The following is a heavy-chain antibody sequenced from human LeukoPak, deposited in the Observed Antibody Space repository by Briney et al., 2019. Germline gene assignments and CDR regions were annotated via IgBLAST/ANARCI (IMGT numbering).Heavy chain of an antibody. D-gene: IGHD1-26*01. Sequence: GGSLRLSCAASGFTFSSYEMNWVRRAPGKGLEWVSYISSSGSTIYYADSVKGRFTISRDNAKNSLYLQMNSLRAEDTAVYYCARDCGSTDEYFQHWGQGTLVTVSS. CDR1: GFTFSSYE. V-gene: IGHV3-48*03. CDR3: ARDCGSTDEYFQH. J-gene: IGHJ1*01. CDR2: ISSSGSTI.